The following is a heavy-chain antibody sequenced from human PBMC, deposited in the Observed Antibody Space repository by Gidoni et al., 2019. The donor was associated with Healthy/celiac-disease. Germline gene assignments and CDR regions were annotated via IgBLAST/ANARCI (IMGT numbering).Heavy chain of an antibody. CDR1: GGTFSSDA. V-gene: IGHV1-69*01. Sequence: QVQLVQSGAEVKKPGSSVQVSCKASGGTFSSDAISWVRQAPGQGLEGMGGIIPIFGTANNAQKFQGRVTITADESTSTADMELSSLRSEDTAVYYCARLGGDGVANNWFDPWGQGTLVTVSS. D-gene: IGHD5-12*01. CDR3: ARLGGDGVANNWFDP. J-gene: IGHJ5*02. CDR2: IIPIFGTA.